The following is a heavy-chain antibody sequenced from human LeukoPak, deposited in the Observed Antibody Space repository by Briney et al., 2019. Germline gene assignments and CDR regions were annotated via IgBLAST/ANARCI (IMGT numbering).Heavy chain of an antibody. CDR2: ISYDGSNK. D-gene: IGHD4-17*01. Sequence: GGSLRLSCAASGFTVSNNYMSWVRQAPGKGLEWVAVISYDGSNKYYADSVKGRFTISRDNSKNTLYLQMNSLRAEDTAVYYCAKVRVDYGDWYYFDYWGQETLVTVSS. CDR1: GFTVSNNY. V-gene: IGHV3-30*18. J-gene: IGHJ4*02. CDR3: AKVRVDYGDWYYFDY.